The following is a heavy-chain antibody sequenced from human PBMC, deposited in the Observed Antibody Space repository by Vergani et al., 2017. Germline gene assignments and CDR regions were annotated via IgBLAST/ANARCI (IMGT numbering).Heavy chain of an antibody. J-gene: IGHJ5*02. Sequence: QVRLQESGPGLVKPSETLSLTCSVSGGSMSGYYWSWILQHPGKELELIGYMYHSGSTNYNPSLETRVTISRDTSKNQFSLKLNSVTAADTAVYYCGRVADFYGLGSRLLDLWGQGILVTVSA. CDR1: GGSMSGYY. D-gene: IGHD3-10*01. V-gene: IGHV4-59*01. CDR2: MYHSGST. CDR3: GRVADFYGLGSRLLDL.